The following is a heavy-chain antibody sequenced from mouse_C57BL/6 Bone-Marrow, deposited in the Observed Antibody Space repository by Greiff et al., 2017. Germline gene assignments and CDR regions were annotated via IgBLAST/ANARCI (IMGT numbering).Heavy chain of an antibody. CDR3: ARNGDSNSSWFAY. Sequence: QVQLKESGPGLVQPSQSLSITCTVSGFSLTSYGVHWVRQSPGKGLEWLGVIWSGGSTDYNAAFISRLSISKDNSKSQVFFKMNSLQADDTAIYYCARNGDSNSSWFAYWGQGTLVTVSA. D-gene: IGHD2-5*01. V-gene: IGHV2-2*01. J-gene: IGHJ3*01. CDR1: GFSLTSYG. CDR2: IWSGGST.